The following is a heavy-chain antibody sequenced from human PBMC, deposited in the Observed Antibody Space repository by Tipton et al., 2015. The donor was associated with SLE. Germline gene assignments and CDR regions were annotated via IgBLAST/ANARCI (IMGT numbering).Heavy chain of an antibody. Sequence: TLSLTCTVSGGSISSYYWSWIRQPPGKGLEWIGEINHSGSTNYNPSLKSRVTISVDTSKNQFSLKLTSVTAADTAVYYCARRGNIAAPDYWGQGTLVTVSS. CDR2: INHSGST. CDR1: GGSISSYY. V-gene: IGHV4-34*01. J-gene: IGHJ4*02. D-gene: IGHD6-6*01. CDR3: ARRGNIAAPDY.